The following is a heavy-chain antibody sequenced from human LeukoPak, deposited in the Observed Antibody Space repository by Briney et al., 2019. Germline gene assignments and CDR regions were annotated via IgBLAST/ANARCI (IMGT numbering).Heavy chain of an antibody. J-gene: IGHJ3*02. Sequence: PGRSLRLSCAASGFTFSSYAMHWVRQAPGKGLEWVAVISYDGSNKYYADSVKGRFTISRDNSKNTLYLQMNSLRAEDTAVYYCAKGTHYYDSSGYWGAFDIWGQGTMVTVSS. CDR2: ISYDGSNK. D-gene: IGHD3-22*01. V-gene: IGHV3-30-3*01. CDR3: AKGTHYYDSSGYWGAFDI. CDR1: GFTFSSYA.